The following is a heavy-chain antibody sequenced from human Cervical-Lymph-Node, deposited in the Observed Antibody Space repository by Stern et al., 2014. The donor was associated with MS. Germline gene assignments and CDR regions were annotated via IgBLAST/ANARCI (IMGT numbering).Heavy chain of an antibody. D-gene: IGHD6-25*01. Sequence: VQLVESGGGLVQPGRSLRLSCVGSGFTFDDYTIHWVRQAPGKGLEWVSGISWSSGNIAYADSVRGRFTISRDNAKKSLFLQMNNLRSEDTALYYCAKETSASYYYGMDVWGQGTTVTVSS. CDR2: ISWSSGNI. CDR1: GFTFDDYT. V-gene: IGHV3-9*01. J-gene: IGHJ6*02. CDR3: AKETSASYYYGMDV.